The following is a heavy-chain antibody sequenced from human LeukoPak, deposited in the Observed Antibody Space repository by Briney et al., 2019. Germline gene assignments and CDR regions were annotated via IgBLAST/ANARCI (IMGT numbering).Heavy chain of an antibody. Sequence: GASVKVSCKASGYTFTSYGISWVRQAPGQGLEWMGWISAYNGNTNYAQKLQGRVTMTTDTSTSTAYMELRSLRSDDTAVYYCARDYYDSSGYLFGDAFDIWGQGTMVTVSS. CDR2: ISAYNGNT. CDR3: ARDYYDSSGYLFGDAFDI. V-gene: IGHV1-18*01. CDR1: GYTFTSYG. J-gene: IGHJ3*02. D-gene: IGHD3-22*01.